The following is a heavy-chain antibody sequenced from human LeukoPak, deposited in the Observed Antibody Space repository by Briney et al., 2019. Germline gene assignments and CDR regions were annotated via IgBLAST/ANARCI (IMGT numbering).Heavy chain of an antibody. J-gene: IGHJ4*02. V-gene: IGHV4-30-2*01. CDR3: EGSTGGLFDY. CDR1: GGSVSSDGYY. CDR2: IFHGGAS. Sequence: SETLSLTCTVSGGSVSSDGYYWSWIRQPPGKGLEWIGYIFHGGASYYNPSLKSRVTISVDRSKNQFSLKLSSVTAADTAVYYCEGSTGGLFDYWGQGTLVTVSS. D-gene: IGHD2-15*01.